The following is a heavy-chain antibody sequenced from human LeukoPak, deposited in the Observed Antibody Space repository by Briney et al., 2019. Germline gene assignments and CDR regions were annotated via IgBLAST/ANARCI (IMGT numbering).Heavy chain of an antibody. D-gene: IGHD2-15*01. CDR1: GFTVSSNY. CDR3: ASRNPVGYCSGGSCGRGLTDY. CDR2: IYSGGST. V-gene: IGHV3-53*01. J-gene: IGHJ4*02. Sequence: PGGSLRLSCAASGFTVSSNYMSWVRQAPGKGLEWVSVIYSGGSTYYADSVKGRFTISRDNSKNTLYPQMNSLRAEDTAVYYCASRNPVGYCSGGSCGRGLTDYWGQGTLVTVSS.